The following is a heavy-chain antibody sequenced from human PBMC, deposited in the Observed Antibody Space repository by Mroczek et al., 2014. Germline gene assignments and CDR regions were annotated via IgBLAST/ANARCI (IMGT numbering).Heavy chain of an antibody. Sequence: QVQLQQWGAGLLKPSETLSLTCAVYGGSFSGYYWSWIRQPPGKGLEWIGEINHSGSTNYNPSLKSRVTISVDTSKNQFSLKLSSVTAADTAVYYCARRTYYDFWSGDPRRRDYGMDVWGQGTTVTVSS. J-gene: IGHJ6*02. CDR3: ARRTYYDFWSGDPRRRDYGMDV. CDR1: GGSFSGYY. V-gene: IGHV4-34*01. D-gene: IGHD3-3*01. CDR2: INHSGST.